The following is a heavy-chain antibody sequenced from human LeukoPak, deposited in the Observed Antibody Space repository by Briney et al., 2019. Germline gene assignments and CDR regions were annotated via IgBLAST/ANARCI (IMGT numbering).Heavy chain of an antibody. Sequence: GGSLRLSCAASGFTFDDYAMHWVRQAPGKGLEWVSGISWNSGSIGYADSVKGRFTISRDNAKNSLYLQMNSLRAEDTALYYCAKAPTASSGSYYLVDYWGQGTLVTVSS. CDR2: ISWNSGSI. J-gene: IGHJ4*02. D-gene: IGHD1-26*01. V-gene: IGHV3-9*01. CDR3: AKAPTASSGSYYLVDY. CDR1: GFTFDDYA.